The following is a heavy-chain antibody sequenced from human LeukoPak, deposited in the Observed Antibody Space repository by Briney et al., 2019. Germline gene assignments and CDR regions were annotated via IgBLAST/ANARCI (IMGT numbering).Heavy chain of an antibody. CDR3: AREERESGGWDV. CDR2: IKQDGSEE. D-gene: IGHD1-1*01. V-gene: IGHV3-7*04. Sequence: GGSLRLSCAASRFTFSNYWMSGVRQAPGKGLEWVANIKQDGSEENYVGSVKGRFTISRDNAKNSLYLQMNSLRVEDTAVYYCAREERESGGWDVWGQGTTVTVSS. CDR1: RFTFSNYW. J-gene: IGHJ6*02.